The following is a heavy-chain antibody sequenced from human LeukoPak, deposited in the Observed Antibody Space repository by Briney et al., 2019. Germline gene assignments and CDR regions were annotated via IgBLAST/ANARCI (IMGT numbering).Heavy chain of an antibody. D-gene: IGHD2-15*01. CDR2: NNHRGST. V-gene: IGHV4-34*01. Sequence: SQTLSLTCAVYVGSFSGYYWSWIRQPPGKGLEWIGENNHRGSTNYHPSLKSRVTISVDTSKNQFSLKLSSVTAADTAVYYCARGYCSGGSCYSYYYYNYMDVWGKGTTVTVSS. CDR1: VGSFSGYY. J-gene: IGHJ6*03. CDR3: ARGYCSGGSCYSYYYYNYMDV.